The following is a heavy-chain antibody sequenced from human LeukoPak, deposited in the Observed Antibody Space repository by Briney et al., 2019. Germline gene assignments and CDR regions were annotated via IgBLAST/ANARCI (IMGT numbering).Heavy chain of an antibody. Sequence: ASVKVSCKASGYTFTSYGISWVRQAPGQGLEWMGWISAYNGNTNYAQKLQGRVTMTTDTSTSTAYMELRSLRSDDTAVYYCARDLLAVAGLNYFDHWGQGTLVTVSS. CDR3: ARDLLAVAGLNYFDH. CDR1: GYTFTSYG. V-gene: IGHV1-18*01. J-gene: IGHJ4*02. CDR2: ISAYNGNT. D-gene: IGHD6-19*01.